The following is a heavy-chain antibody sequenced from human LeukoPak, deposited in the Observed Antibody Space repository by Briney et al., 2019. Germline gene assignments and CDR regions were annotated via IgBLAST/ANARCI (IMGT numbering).Heavy chain of an antibody. CDR2: ISRSSSPI. V-gene: IGHV3-48*01. CDR1: GFTFSTYS. CDR3: AKDLSSGALPNMDV. J-gene: IGHJ6*03. D-gene: IGHD6-19*01. Sequence: GGSLRLSCAASGFTFSTYSMNWVRQAPGKGLEWISYISRSSSPIYYADSVKGRFTISRDNSKNTLYLQMNSLRAEDTAVYYCAKDLSSGALPNMDVWGKGTTVTVSS.